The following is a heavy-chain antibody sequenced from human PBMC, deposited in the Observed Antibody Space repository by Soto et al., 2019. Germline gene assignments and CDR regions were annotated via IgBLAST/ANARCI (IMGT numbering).Heavy chain of an antibody. Sequence: RASVKVSCKASGGTFSSYAISWVRQAPGQGLEWMGGIIPIFGTANYAQKFQGRVTITADESTSTAYMELSSLRSEDTAVYYCARDRIAAAGDYYYYGMDVWGQGTTVTVSS. D-gene: IGHD6-13*01. V-gene: IGHV1-69*13. CDR1: GGTFSSYA. CDR2: IIPIFGTA. J-gene: IGHJ6*02. CDR3: ARDRIAAAGDYYYYGMDV.